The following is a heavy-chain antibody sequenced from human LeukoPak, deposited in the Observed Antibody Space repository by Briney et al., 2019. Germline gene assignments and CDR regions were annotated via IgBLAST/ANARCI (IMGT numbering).Heavy chain of an antibody. D-gene: IGHD5/OR15-5a*01. CDR3: AGDSVDDAFDI. V-gene: IGHV4-59*01. CDR1: GGSISSYY. Sequence: SETLSLTCTVSGGSISSYYWSWIRQPPGKGLEWIGYIYYSGSTNYNPSLKSRVTISVDTSKNQLSLKLSSVTAADTAVYYCAGDSVDDAFDIWGQGTMVTVSS. J-gene: IGHJ3*02. CDR2: IYYSGST.